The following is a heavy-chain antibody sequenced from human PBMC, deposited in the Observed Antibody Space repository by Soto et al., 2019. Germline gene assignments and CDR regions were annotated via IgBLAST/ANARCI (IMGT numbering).Heavy chain of an antibody. D-gene: IGHD2-15*01. V-gene: IGHV4-59*08. J-gene: IGHJ6*03. CDR1: GGSISSYY. CDR3: AITSYCSGGSCLYAGDYYYYMDV. CDR2: IYYSGST. Sequence: PSETLSLTCTVSGGSISSYYWSWIRQPPGKGLEWIGYIYYSGSTNYNPSLKSRVTISVDTSKNQFSLKLSSVTAADTAVYYCAITSYCSGGSCLYAGDYYYYMDVWGKGTTVTVSS.